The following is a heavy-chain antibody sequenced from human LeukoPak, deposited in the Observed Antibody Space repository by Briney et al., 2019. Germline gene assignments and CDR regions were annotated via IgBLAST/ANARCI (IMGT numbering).Heavy chain of an antibody. Sequence: GASLQIYCQGSGYSFTTYWIAWVRPLPGEGLEWMGIVYPVDADTRYSPSFQGQVTISADKSISTAYLQWSSLKASDTATYYCARYSPGRPLDYWGQGTLVTVSS. CDR3: ARYSPGRPLDY. CDR1: GYSFTTYW. V-gene: IGHV5-51*01. J-gene: IGHJ4*02. D-gene: IGHD2-21*01. CDR2: VYPVDADT.